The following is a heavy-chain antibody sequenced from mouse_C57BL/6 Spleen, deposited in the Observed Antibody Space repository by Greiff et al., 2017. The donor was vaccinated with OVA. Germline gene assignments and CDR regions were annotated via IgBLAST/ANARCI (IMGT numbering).Heavy chain of an antibody. J-gene: IGHJ4*01. D-gene: IGHD1-1*01. CDR3: AAHYYGSSYYAMDY. CDR1: GYTFTSYW. V-gene: IGHV1-72*01. CDR2: IDPNSGGT. Sequence: VQLQQSGAELVKPGASVKLSCKASGYTFTSYWMHWVKQRPGRGLEWIGRIDPNSGGTKYNEKFKSKATLTVDKPSSAAYMQLSSLTSEDSAVYYCAAHYYGSSYYAMDYWGQGTSVTVSS.